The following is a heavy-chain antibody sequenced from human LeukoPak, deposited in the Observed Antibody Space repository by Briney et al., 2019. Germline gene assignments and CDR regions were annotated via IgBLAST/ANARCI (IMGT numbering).Heavy chain of an antibody. CDR2: ISPDGSTT. CDR3: TTVLSSNRYNRGDY. CDR1: GFTFSSYW. Sequence: PGGPLRPSCAASGFTFSSYWMHWVRQAPGKGLMWFSRISPDGSTTLYADSVKGRFTISRDNAKNTLYLQMNSLGAEDTAVYCCTTVLSSNRYNRGDYWGQGTLVTVSS. V-gene: IGHV3-74*03. J-gene: IGHJ4*02. D-gene: IGHD6-13*01.